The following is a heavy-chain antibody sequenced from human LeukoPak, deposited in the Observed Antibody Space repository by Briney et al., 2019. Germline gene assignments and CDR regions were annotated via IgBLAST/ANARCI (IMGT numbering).Heavy chain of an antibody. CDR2: ISGSGGGT. Sequence: GGSLRLSCAASGFTFSSYAMSWVRQAPGKGLEWVSAISGSGGGTYYADSVKGRFTISRDNSKNTLYLQMNSLRAEDTAVYYCAKDLRFLEWLFGYWGQGTLVTVSS. V-gene: IGHV3-23*01. CDR1: GFTFSSYA. D-gene: IGHD3-3*01. J-gene: IGHJ4*02. CDR3: AKDLRFLEWLFGY.